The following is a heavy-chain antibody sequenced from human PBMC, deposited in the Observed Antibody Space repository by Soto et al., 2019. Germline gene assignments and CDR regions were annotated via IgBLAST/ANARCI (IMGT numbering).Heavy chain of an antibody. CDR1: GGSISSGDYY. V-gene: IGHV4-30-4*01. Sequence: SETLSLTCTVSGGSISSGDYYWSWIRQPPGKGLEWIGYIYYSGSTYYNPSLKSRVTISVDTSKNQFSLKLSSVTAADTAVYYCARDVIVVVPAAISRSGPYYYYGIDVWGQGTTVTVSS. D-gene: IGHD2-2*02. J-gene: IGHJ6*02. CDR3: ARDVIVVVPAAISRSGPYYYYGIDV. CDR2: IYYSGST.